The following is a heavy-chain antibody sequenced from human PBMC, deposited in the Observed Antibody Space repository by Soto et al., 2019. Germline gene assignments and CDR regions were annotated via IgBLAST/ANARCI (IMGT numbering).Heavy chain of an antibody. Sequence: EVQLFASGGGLVQHGGSLRLSCAASGFTFSSYAISWVRQATGKGLEWVSAISGSGGSTYYADSVKGRFTISRNNSMHTLYLQMNSLRAEDTAGYYCAKGWRYFDWLHHSQAEYFQHWGQGTLVTVSS. J-gene: IGHJ1*01. CDR2: ISGSGGST. D-gene: IGHD3-9*01. CDR3: AKGWRYFDWLHHSQAEYFQH. V-gene: IGHV3-23*01. CDR1: GFTFSSYA.